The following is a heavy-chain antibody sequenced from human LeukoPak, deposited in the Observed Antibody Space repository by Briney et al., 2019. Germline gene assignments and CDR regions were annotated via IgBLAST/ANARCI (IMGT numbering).Heavy chain of an antibody. D-gene: IGHD6-19*01. Sequence: LGASVKVSCKASGYTSTSYGISWVRQAPGQGLEWMGWISAYNGNTNYAQKLEGRVTMTTDTSTSTAYMELRSLRSDDTAVYYCASGSVGSGWPNYYYYYGMDVWGQGTTVTVSS. CDR2: ISAYNGNT. CDR3: ASGSVGSGWPNYYYYYGMDV. J-gene: IGHJ6*02. V-gene: IGHV1-18*01. CDR1: GYTSTSYG.